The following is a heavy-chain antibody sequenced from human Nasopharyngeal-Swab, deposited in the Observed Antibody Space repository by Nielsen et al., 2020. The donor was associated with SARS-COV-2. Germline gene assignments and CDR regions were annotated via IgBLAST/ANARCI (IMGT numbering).Heavy chain of an antibody. Sequence: SVKVSCKASGGTFSSYAISWVRQAPGQGLEWMGRIIPILGIANYAQKFQGRVTITADKSTSTAYMELSSLRSEDTAVYYCARGPVLGTAFFDYWGQGTLVTVSS. D-gene: IGHD5-18*01. J-gene: IGHJ4*02. CDR1: GGTFSSYA. CDR3: ARGPVLGTAFFDY. V-gene: IGHV1-69*04. CDR2: IIPILGIA.